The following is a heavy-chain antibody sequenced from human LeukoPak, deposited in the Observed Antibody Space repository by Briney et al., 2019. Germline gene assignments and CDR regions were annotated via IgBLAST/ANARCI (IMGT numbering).Heavy chain of an antibody. CDR3: SYYGDYFY. V-gene: IGHV5-51*01. CDR1: GYRFTSYW. CDR2: IYPGDSDT. Sequence: GESLKTSLKGSGYRFTSYWIGWVRQMPGKGLEWMGIIYPGDSDTRYSPSFQGQVTISADKPISTSYFQWRSLKASETAIYYCSYYGDYFYWGQGTLVTVSS. D-gene: IGHD4-17*01. J-gene: IGHJ4*02.